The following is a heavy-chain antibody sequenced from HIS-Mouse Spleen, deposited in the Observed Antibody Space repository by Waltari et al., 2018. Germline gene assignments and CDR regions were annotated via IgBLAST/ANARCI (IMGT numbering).Heavy chain of an antibody. CDR1: GGSFSGYY. CDR2: SNHSGST. V-gene: IGHV4-34*01. Sequence: QVQLQQWGAGLLKPSETLSLTCAAYGGSFSGYYWSWIRQPPGKGLEWIGESNHSGSTNYNPSLKSRVTISVDTSKNQFSLKLSSVTAADTAVYYCARMGPASGSYGDYWGQGTLVTVSS. CDR3: ARMGPASGSYGDY. J-gene: IGHJ4*02. D-gene: IGHD1-26*01.